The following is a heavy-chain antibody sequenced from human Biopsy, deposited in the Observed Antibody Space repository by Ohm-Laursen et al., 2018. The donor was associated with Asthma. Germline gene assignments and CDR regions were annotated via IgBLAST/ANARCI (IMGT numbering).Heavy chain of an antibody. Sequence: ASVKVSCKTSGYTFNSAGITWVRQAPGQGLEWMGWISVYNGNTKVAQKLQDRVTMITDTSTSTAYMELRSLRSGDTAVYLCARAVDYSHYYGIDVWGQGTTVTVS. CDR3: ARAVDYSHYYGIDV. CDR2: ISVYNGNT. CDR1: GYTFNSAG. V-gene: IGHV1-18*01. J-gene: IGHJ6*02. D-gene: IGHD3-10*01.